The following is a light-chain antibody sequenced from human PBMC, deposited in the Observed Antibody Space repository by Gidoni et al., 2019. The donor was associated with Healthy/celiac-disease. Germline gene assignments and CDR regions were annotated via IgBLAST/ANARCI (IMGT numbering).Light chain of an antibody. V-gene: IGLV3-1*01. Sequence: YELTQPPSLSVSPGQTASITCSGDKLGDKYACWYQQKPGQSPVLVIYQDSKRPSGIPERFSGSNSGNTATLTISGTQAMDEADYYCQAWDSSTVVFGGGTKLTVL. J-gene: IGLJ2*01. CDR2: QDS. CDR3: QAWDSSTVV. CDR1: KLGDKY.